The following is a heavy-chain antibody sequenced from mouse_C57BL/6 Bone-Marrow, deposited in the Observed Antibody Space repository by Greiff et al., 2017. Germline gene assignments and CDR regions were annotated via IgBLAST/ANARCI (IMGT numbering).Heavy chain of an antibody. V-gene: IGHV5-6*01. CDR1: GFTFSSYG. CDR2: ISSGGSYT. J-gene: IGHJ4*01. Sequence: EVMLVESGGDLVKPGGSLKLSCAASGFTFSSYGMSWVRQTPDKRLEWVATISSGGSYTYYPDSVKGRFTISRDNAKNTMYLQMSSLKSEDTAMYYWARHGIVRFYYYAMDYWGQGTSVTVSS. CDR3: ARHGIVRFYYYAMDY. D-gene: IGHD2-5*01.